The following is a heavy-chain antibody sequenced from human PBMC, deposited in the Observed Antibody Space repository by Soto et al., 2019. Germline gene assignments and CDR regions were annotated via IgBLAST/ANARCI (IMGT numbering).Heavy chain of an antibody. CDR1: GFTFSSYW. CDR3: ARDRPSGYDLIGPKEVYGMDV. J-gene: IGHJ6*02. V-gene: IGHV3-7*05. CDR2: IKQDGSEK. D-gene: IGHD5-12*01. Sequence: GGSLRLSCAASGFTFSSYWMSWVRQAPGKGLEWVANIKQDGSEKYYVDSVKGRFTISRDNAKNSLYLQMNSLRAEDTAVYYCARDRPSGYDLIGPKEVYGMDVWGQGTTVTVSS.